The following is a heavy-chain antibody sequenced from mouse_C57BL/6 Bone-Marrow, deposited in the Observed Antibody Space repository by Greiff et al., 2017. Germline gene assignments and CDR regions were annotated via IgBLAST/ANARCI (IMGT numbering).Heavy chain of an antibody. Sequence: EVKLVESGGGLVKPGASLKLSCAASGFTFSDYGMHWVRQGPEKGLEWVAYISSGSSTIYYADTVKGRFTISRDNAKNTLFLQMISLRSEDTAMYYCAWGANFDAMDYWGQGTSVTVSS. V-gene: IGHV5-17*01. J-gene: IGHJ4*01. D-gene: IGHD4-1*01. CDR3: AWGANFDAMDY. CDR2: ISSGSSTI. CDR1: GFTFSDYG.